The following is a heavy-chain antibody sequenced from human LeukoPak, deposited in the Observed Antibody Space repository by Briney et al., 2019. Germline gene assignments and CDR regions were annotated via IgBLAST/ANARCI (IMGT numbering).Heavy chain of an antibody. CDR2: IYHSGTT. V-gene: IGHV4-59*01. Sequence: SETLSLTRTVSGGSITSYFWTWIRQPPGKGLEWIGYIYHSGTTNYNPSLKSRVTISVDTSKTQFSLRLTSVTPADTAVYYCAQKAPYSPGYSQHWGQGTLVTVSS. CDR1: GGSITSYF. J-gene: IGHJ1*01. CDR3: AQKAPYSPGYSQH. D-gene: IGHD2-15*01.